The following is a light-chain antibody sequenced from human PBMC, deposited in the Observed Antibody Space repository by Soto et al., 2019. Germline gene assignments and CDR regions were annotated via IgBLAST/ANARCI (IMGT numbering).Light chain of an antibody. CDR3: LQYGSSPHT. CDR2: DAS. V-gene: IGKV3-20*01. CDR1: QSFGSTY. Sequence: EIVLTQSPGTLSLSPGERATLSCRASQSFGSTYLAWYQQKPGLAPRLLIFDASSRATGIPDRFSGSGSGTDFTLTISRLEPEDFALYYCLQYGSSPHTFGQGTSLEI. J-gene: IGKJ2*01.